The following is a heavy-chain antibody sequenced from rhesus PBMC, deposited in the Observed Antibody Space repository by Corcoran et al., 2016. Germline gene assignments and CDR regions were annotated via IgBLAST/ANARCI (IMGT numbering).Heavy chain of an antibody. D-gene: IGHD4-23*01. CDR3: ATEANTVTTVGRYYGLDS. CDR1: GYTFTDYY. Sequence: EVQLVQSGAEVKKPGASVKISCKASGYTFTDYYLHWVRQAPGKGLEWMGRVDPEEGEADYAQKFQNRVTSTADTSTDTAYMELSSLRSEDTAMYYCATEANTVTTVGRYYGLDSWGQGVVVTVSS. J-gene: IGHJ6*01. V-gene: IGHV1-111*02. CDR2: VDPEEGEA.